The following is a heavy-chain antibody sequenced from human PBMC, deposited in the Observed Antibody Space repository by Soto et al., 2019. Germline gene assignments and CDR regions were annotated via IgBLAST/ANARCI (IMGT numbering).Heavy chain of an antibody. CDR1: GFTFSSYC. D-gene: IGHD1-7*01. CDR2: ITATGGTT. Sequence: GGSLRLSCAASGFTFSSYCMTWVRQVPGKGLEWVAHITATGGTTYYADSVKGRFTISRDTSRNTLYLQMNSLRAEDTALYYCAKCMQAYWNYDAHHIWGQGTMVTVSS. J-gene: IGHJ3*02. V-gene: IGHV3-23*01. CDR3: AKCMQAYWNYDAHHI.